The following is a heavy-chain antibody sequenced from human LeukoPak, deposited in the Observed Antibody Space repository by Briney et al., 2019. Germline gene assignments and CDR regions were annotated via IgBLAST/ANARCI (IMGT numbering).Heavy chain of an antibody. CDR3: AKGPEGVAIDY. D-gene: IGHD2-15*01. CDR1: GLTFSSYA. CDR2: ISGSGGTT. J-gene: IGHJ4*02. V-gene: IGHV3-23*01. Sequence: GGSLRLSCAASGLTFSSYAMRWVRQAPGKGREWVSGISGSGGTTYYAEPVKGRFTISRDNSKNTLYLQMNSLRAEDTAVYYCAKGPEGVAIDYWGQGTLVTVSS.